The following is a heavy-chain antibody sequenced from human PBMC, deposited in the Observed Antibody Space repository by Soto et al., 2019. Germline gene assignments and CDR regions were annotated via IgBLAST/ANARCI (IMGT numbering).Heavy chain of an antibody. CDR2: ISGSGGST. Sequence: EVQLLESGGGLVQPGGSLRLSCAASGFTFSSYAMSWVRQAPGKGLEWVSAISGSGGSTYYADSVKGRFTISRDNSKNTLYLQMNSLRAEDTAVYYCAKPGYYYGSGSYYPFDYWGQGTLVTVSS. V-gene: IGHV3-23*01. J-gene: IGHJ4*02. D-gene: IGHD3-10*01. CDR3: AKPGYYYGSGSYYPFDY. CDR1: GFTFSSYA.